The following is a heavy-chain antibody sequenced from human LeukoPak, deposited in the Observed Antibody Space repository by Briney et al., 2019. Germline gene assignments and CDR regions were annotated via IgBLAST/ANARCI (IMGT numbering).Heavy chain of an antibody. D-gene: IGHD4-11*01. CDR3: ARGKNDYSNYADYYYYYGMDV. J-gene: IGHJ6*02. CDR2: IYYSGST. V-gene: IGHV4-59*12. Sequence: PSETLSLTCTVSGGSISSYYWSWIRQPPGKGLEWIGYIYYSGSTNYNPSLKSRVTISVDTSKNQFSLKLSSVTAADTAVYYCARGKNDYSNYADYYYYYGMDVWGQGTTVTVSS. CDR1: GGSISSYY.